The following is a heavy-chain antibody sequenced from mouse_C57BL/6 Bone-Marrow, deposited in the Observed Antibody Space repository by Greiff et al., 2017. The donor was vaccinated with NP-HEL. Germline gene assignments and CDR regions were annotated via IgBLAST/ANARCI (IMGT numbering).Heavy chain of an antibody. CDR2: ISRGGSYT. J-gene: IGHJ3*01. D-gene: IGHD2-4*01. CDR1: GFTFSSYG. Sequence: EVQLVESGADLVKPGASLKLSCAASGFTFSSYGMSWVRQTPDKRLEWVATISRGGSYTYYPDSVKGRSTLSRANAKNTLYLQISSLNSADTAMYSCASPYDYDVAWFAYWGQGTLVTVSA. CDR3: ASPYDYDVAWFAY. V-gene: IGHV5-6*01.